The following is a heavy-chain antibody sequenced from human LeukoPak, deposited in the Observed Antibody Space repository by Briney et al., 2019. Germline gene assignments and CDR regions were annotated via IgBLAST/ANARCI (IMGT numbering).Heavy chain of an antibody. V-gene: IGHV4-39*01. CDR3: ARHYLLLAVAGNWFDP. CDR1: GGSISSSSYY. CDR2: IYYSGST. Sequence: KPSETLSLTCTVSGGSISSSSYYWGWTRQPPGKGLEWIGRIYYSGSTYYNPSLKSRVTISVDTPKNQFSLKLSSVTAADTAVYYCARHYLLLAVAGNWFDPWGQGTLVTVSS. J-gene: IGHJ5*02. D-gene: IGHD6-19*01.